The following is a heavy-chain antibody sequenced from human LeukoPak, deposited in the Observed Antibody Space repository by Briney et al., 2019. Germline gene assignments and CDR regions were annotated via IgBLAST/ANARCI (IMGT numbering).Heavy chain of an antibody. Sequence: GGSLRLSCAASGFTFSSYEMNWVRQAPGKGLEWVGRIRSKANSYATAYAASVKGRFTISRDDSKNTAYLQMNSLKTEDTAVYYCTRLSGYDAFDIWGQGTMVTVSS. V-gene: IGHV3-73*01. J-gene: IGHJ3*02. CDR1: GFTFSSYE. CDR2: IRSKANSYAT. D-gene: IGHD3-22*01. CDR3: TRLSGYDAFDI.